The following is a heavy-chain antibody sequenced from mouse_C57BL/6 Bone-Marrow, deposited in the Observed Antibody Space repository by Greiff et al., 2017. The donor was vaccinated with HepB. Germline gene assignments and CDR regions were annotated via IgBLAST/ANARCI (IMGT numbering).Heavy chain of an antibody. V-gene: IGHV5-4*03. J-gene: IGHJ3*01. Sequence: DVMLVESGGGLVKPGGSLKLSCAASGFTFSSYAMSWVRQTPEKRLEWVATISDGGSYTYYPDNVKGRFTISRDNAKNNLYLQMSHLKSEDTAMYYCASITPGFAYWGQGTLVTVSA. CDR2: ISDGGSYT. D-gene: IGHD1-1*01. CDR1: GFTFSSYA. CDR3: ASITPGFAY.